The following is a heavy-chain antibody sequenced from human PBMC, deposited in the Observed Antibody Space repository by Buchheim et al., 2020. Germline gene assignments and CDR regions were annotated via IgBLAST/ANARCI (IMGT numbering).Heavy chain of an antibody. Sequence: EVQLLESGGGLVQPGGSLRLSCAASGFTFSSYAMSWVRQAPGKGLEWVSAISGSGGSTYYADSVKGRFTISRDNAKNTLYLQMNSLRAEDTAVYYCARDLEDLYYYYYGMDVWGQGTT. CDR3: ARDLEDLYYYYYGMDV. V-gene: IGHV3-23*01. D-gene: IGHD1-1*01. CDR2: ISGSGGST. CDR1: GFTFSSYA. J-gene: IGHJ6*02.